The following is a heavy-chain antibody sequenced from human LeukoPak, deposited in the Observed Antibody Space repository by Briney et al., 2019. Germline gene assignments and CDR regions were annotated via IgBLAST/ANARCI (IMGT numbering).Heavy chain of an antibody. CDR3: ARYGALHDAFDI. Sequence: PSETLSLTCTVSGGSISSYYWGWIRQPPGKGLEWIGSIYHSGRTYYNPSLNSRITISVDTSKSQFSLRLSSVTAADTAMYYCARYGALHDAFDIWGQGTMVTVSS. CDR2: IYHSGRT. V-gene: IGHV4-38-2*02. D-gene: IGHD4-17*01. CDR1: GGSISSYY. J-gene: IGHJ3*02.